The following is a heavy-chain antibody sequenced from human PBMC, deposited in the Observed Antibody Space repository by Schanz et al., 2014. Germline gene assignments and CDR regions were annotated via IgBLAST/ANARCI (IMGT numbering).Heavy chain of an antibody. J-gene: IGHJ4*02. V-gene: IGHV4-30-2*01. CDR1: GGSISSGGSS. CDR3: ARRIWDGDYYYFDY. Sequence: QVQLQESGPGLVKPSQTLSLTCTVSGGSISSGGSSWNWIRLPPGKGLEWIGYIYHSGSTYYNPSLKSRVTISVDRSKSQFPLILNSVTAADTAVYYCARRIWDGDYYYFDYWGQGTLXTVSS. D-gene: IGHD4-17*01. CDR2: IYHSGST.